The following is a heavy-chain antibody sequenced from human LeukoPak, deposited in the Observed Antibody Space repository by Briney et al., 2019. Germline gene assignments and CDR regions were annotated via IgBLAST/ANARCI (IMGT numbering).Heavy chain of an antibody. V-gene: IGHV4-59*01. Sequence: LRLSCAASGFTFSSYGMHWVRQPPGKGLEWIGYIYYSGSTNYNPSLKSRVTISVDTSKNQFSLKLSSVTAADTAVYYCAREGFDVWGSYRFNWFDPWGQGTLVTVSS. J-gene: IGHJ5*02. CDR3: AREGFDVWGSYRFNWFDP. CDR1: GFTFSSYG. D-gene: IGHD3-16*02. CDR2: IYYSGST.